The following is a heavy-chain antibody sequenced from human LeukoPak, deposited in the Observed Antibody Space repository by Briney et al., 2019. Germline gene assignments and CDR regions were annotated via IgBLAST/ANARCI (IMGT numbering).Heavy chain of an antibody. CDR1: GDSVSSNSAA. J-gene: IGHJ5*02. V-gene: IGHV6-1*01. Sequence: HSQTLSLTCAISGDSVSSNSAAWNWIRQSPSRGLEWLGRTYYRSKWYNDYAVSVKSRITINPDTSKNQFSLQLNSVTPEDTAVYYCARDFPYCSSTSCYGSWFDPWGQGTLVTVSS. CDR3: ARDFPYCSSTSCYGSWFDP. CDR2: TYYRSKWYN. D-gene: IGHD2-2*01.